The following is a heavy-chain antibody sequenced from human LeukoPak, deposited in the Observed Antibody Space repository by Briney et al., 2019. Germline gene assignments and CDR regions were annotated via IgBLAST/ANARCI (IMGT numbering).Heavy chain of an antibody. Sequence: QPGGSLRLSCAASGFTFSNYWVHWVRQALGKGLVWVSRINPDGSTINYADSVKGRFTISRDNAKNTLYLQMNSLRAEDTAVYYCATAGNYRFDCWGQGTLVTVSS. CDR1: GFTFSNYW. CDR2: INPDGSTI. V-gene: IGHV3-74*01. J-gene: IGHJ4*02. CDR3: ATAGNYRFDC. D-gene: IGHD1-7*01.